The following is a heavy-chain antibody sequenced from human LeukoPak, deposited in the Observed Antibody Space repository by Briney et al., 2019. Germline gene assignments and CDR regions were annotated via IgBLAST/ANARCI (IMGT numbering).Heavy chain of an antibody. CDR1: GFTFDDYA. Sequence: PGRSLRLSCAASGFTFDDYAMHWVRQAPGKGLEWVSSISGSGSGGSTYYADSVKGRFTISRDNSKNTLNLQMNSLRAEDTAVYYCAKSGYNRFDYWGQGTLVTVSS. J-gene: IGHJ4*02. CDR3: AKSGYNRFDY. CDR2: ISGSGSGGST. D-gene: IGHD5-24*01. V-gene: IGHV3-23*01.